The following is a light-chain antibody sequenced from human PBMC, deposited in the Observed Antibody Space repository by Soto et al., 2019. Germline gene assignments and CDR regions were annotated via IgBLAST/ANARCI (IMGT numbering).Light chain of an antibody. V-gene: IGKV3-15*01. Sequence: VLTQSPGTLSLSPGERAAISCRASQSISSSYLAWYQHKPGQAPRLLIYDTSIRATGVPARFSGSRSGAEFTLTISSLQSEDFAVYYCQHYVTWPLTFGGGTKVESK. J-gene: IGKJ4*01. CDR2: DTS. CDR1: QSISSSY. CDR3: QHYVTWPLT.